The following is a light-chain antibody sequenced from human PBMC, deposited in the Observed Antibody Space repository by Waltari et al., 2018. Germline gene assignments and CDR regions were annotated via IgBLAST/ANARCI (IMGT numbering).Light chain of an antibody. J-gene: IGKJ3*01. Sequence: DNVLIQSPDSLAVSLGERATINFKSSQRVLYSSSNMNYLAWYQQKPGQPPKLLTYWASNRQSGVPARFSGSGSGTDFTLKISRVEAEDVGVYYCMQGLHFPLTFGPGTKVDI. CDR3: MQGLHFPLT. CDR2: WAS. V-gene: IGKV4-1*01. CDR1: QRVLYSSSNMNY.